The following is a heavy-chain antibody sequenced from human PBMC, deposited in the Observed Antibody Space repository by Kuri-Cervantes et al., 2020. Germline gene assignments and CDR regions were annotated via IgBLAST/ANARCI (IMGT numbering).Heavy chain of an antibody. D-gene: IGHD6-13*01. J-gene: IGHJ4*02. CDR1: GGTFSSYA. CDR2: IIPILGTA. V-gene: IGHV1-69*13. Sequence: SVKVSCKASGGTFSSYAISWVRQAPGQGLEWMGGIIPILGTANYAQKFQGRVTITADESTSTAYMELSSLRSEDTAVYYCASGGRYSSNLDYWGQGTLVTVSS. CDR3: ASGGRYSSNLDY.